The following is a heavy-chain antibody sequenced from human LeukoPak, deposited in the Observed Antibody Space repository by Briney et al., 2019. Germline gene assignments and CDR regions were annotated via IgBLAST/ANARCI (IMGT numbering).Heavy chain of an antibody. CDR3: ARQVIVAAGKGFFDP. Sequence: PSETLSLTCTVSGGSTSSSSYYWDWIRQPPGKGLEWIGSIYYSGTTYYNPSLKSRVTISVDTSKNHFSLKLSFVTAADTAVYYCARQVIVAAGKGFFDPWGQGTLVTVSS. D-gene: IGHD1-26*01. V-gene: IGHV4-39*01. CDR2: IYYSGTT. CDR1: GGSTSSSSYY. J-gene: IGHJ5*02.